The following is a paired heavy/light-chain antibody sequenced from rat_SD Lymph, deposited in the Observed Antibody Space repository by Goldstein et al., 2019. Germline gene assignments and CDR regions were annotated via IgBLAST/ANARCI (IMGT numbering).Heavy chain of an antibody. CDR2: INPGSGGT. Sequence: QVQLQQSGAELVKPGTSVKLSCKASGYTFTSNHMNWIKQTTGQGLEWIGIINPGSGGTSYNVKFKGKATLTVDKSSSTAFMQLSSLTPEDSAVYYCARGGHTMGITGVMDAWGQGASVTVSS. CDR1: GYTFTSNH. V-gene: IGHV1-47*01. CDR3: ARGGHTMGITGVMDA. J-gene: IGHJ4*01. D-gene: IGHD1-9*01.
Light chain of an antibody. J-gene: IGKJ1*01. Sequence: IMLTQSPATLSVTPGESISLSCRASQSISTNLHWYQQKPNESPRVLIKYASQSISGIPSRFSGSGSGTDFTLNINRVEPEDFSVYYCQQSNSWPRTFGGGTKLELK. CDR2: YAS. V-gene: IGKV5S5*01. CDR1: QSISTN. CDR3: QQSNSWPRT.